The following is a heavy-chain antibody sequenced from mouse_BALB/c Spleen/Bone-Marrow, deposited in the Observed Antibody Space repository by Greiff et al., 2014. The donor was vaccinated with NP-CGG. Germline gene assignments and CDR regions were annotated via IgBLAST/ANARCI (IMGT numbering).Heavy chain of an antibody. Sequence: DVMLVESGGGLVQPGGSLKLSCAASGFTFSSYTMSWVRQTPEKRLEWVAYISNGGGSTYYPDTVKGRFTISRDNAKNTLYLQRSRRRSEDTAMYYCARHGGSRGYYFDYWGQGTTLTVSS. CDR2: ISNGGGST. D-gene: IGHD1-1*01. J-gene: IGHJ2*01. CDR3: ARHGGSRGYYFDY. V-gene: IGHV5-12-2*01. CDR1: GFTFSSYT.